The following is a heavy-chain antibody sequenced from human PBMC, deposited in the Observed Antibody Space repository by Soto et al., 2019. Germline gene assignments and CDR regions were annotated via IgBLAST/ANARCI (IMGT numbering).Heavy chain of an antibody. CDR1: GGSYSGYY. J-gene: IGHJ6*02. D-gene: IGHD6-6*01. V-gene: IGHV4-34*01. CDR2: INHSGSN. CDR3: ARGQLVRGYYYGMDV. Sequence: PSGTPSLTCAVYGGSYSGYYWSWIRQPPGKGLEWIGEINHSGSNNYNPSLKSRVTISVDTSKNQFSLKLSSVTAADTAVYYCARGQLVRGYYYGMDVWGQGTTVTVSS.